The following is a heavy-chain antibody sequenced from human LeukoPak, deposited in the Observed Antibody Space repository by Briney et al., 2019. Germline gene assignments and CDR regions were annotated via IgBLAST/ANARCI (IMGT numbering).Heavy chain of an antibody. D-gene: IGHD3-10*01. J-gene: IGHJ3*02. CDR1: GFTLCSHA. CDR3: AKDRGGPADAFDI. Sequence: SGGSLRLSCAASGFTLCSHALRWGRQAPGEGVGWGSAISGSGGSTYYADSVKGRFTISRDNSKNTLYLQMNSLRAEDTAVYYCAKDRGGPADAFDIWGQGTMVTVSS. CDR2: ISGSGGST. V-gene: IGHV3-23*01.